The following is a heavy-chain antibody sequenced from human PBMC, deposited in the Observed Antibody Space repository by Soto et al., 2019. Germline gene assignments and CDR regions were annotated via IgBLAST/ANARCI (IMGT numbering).Heavy chain of an antibody. J-gene: IGHJ4*02. Sequence: PSETLSLTCTVSGGSISSGGYYWSWIRQHPGKGLEWIGYIYYSGSTYYNPSLKSRVTISVDTSKNQLSLKLSSVTAADTAVYYCASLEAGSYLDYWGQGTLVTVSS. D-gene: IGHD3-10*01. CDR3: ASLEAGSYLDY. CDR2: IYYSGST. CDR1: GGSISSGGYY. V-gene: IGHV4-31*03.